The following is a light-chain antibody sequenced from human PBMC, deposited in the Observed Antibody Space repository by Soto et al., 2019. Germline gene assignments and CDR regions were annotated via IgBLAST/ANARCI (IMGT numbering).Light chain of an antibody. CDR3: CSYAGSSTFPYV. V-gene: IGLV2-23*02. CDR2: EVS. Sequence: SALAQPASGSGSPGQSITISCTGTSSDVGSYNLVSWYQQHPGKAPKLMIYEVSKRPSGVSNRFSGSKSGNTASLTISGLQAEDEADYYCCSYAGSSTFPYVFGTGTKVTVL. J-gene: IGLJ1*01. CDR1: SSDVGSYNL.